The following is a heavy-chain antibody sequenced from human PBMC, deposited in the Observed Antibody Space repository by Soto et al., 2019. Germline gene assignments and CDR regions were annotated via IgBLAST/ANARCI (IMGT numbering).Heavy chain of an antibody. CDR2: IIPILGIA. CDR1: GGTFSSYT. V-gene: IGHV1-69*02. Sequence: GASVKVSCKASGGTFSSYTISWVRQAPGQGLEWMGRIIPILGIANYAQKFQGRVTMTRNTSISTAYMELSSLRSEDTAVYYCAGGAHKTNWFDPGAQETLVTVSS. CDR3: AGGAHKTNWFDP. J-gene: IGHJ5*02.